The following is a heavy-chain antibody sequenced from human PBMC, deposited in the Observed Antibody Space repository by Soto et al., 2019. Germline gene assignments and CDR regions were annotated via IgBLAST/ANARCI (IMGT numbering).Heavy chain of an antibody. D-gene: IGHD5-12*01. Sequence: GGSLRLSCAASGFTFSSYAMSWVRQAPGKGLEWVSAISGSGGSTYYADSVKGRFTISRDNSKNTLYLQMNSLRVEDTAVYYCAKGAKIQRRGYSALHRDYMDVWGKGTTVTVSS. V-gene: IGHV3-23*01. J-gene: IGHJ6*03. CDR2: ISGSGGST. CDR3: AKGAKIQRRGYSALHRDYMDV. CDR1: GFTFSSYA.